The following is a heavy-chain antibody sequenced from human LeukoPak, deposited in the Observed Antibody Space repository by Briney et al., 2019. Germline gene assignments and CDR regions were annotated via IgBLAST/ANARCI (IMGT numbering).Heavy chain of an antibody. J-gene: IGHJ5*02. Sequence: SETLSLTCTVSGGSISSYYWSWIRQPPGKGLEWIGYIYYGGSTNYNPSLKSRVTISIDTSKNHFSLTLTSVTAADTSVYYCARRRGDGDYRPESWGQGTLVTVSS. CDR3: ARRRGDGDYRPES. CDR1: GGSISSYY. CDR2: IYYGGST. D-gene: IGHD4-17*01. V-gene: IGHV4-59*08.